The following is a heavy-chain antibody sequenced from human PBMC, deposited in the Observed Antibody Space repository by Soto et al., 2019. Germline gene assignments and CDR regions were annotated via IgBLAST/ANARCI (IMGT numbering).Heavy chain of an antibody. CDR1: GDLVSSNSAA. CDR2: TCYRSKWYN. J-gene: IGHJ4*02. Sequence: PXRPLSLACANTGDLVSSNSAACNWIRQSRSSCLEWPGRTCYRSKWYNDYAVSLKSRLTINPNTSKNQFSLQLNSVTPEDTAVSYCATAVLDIVTGYYPFDYWGQGTPVTVYS. V-gene: IGHV6-1*01. D-gene: IGHD3-9*01. CDR3: ATAVLDIVTGYYPFDY.